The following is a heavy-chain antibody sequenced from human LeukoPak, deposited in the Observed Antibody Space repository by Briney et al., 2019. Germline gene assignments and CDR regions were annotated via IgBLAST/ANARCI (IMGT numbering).Heavy chain of an antibody. Sequence: PSETLSLTCVVYGGSFSGYYWSWIRQPPGKGLEWIGEINHSGSTDYNPSLKSRVTISVDTSKIQFPLKLTSVTAADTAVYYCARRVSSPGGLQTAFWNYWGQGTLVTVSS. J-gene: IGHJ4*02. D-gene: IGHD3-3*01. CDR3: ARRVSSPGGLQTAFWNY. V-gene: IGHV4-34*01. CDR1: GGSFSGYY. CDR2: INHSGST.